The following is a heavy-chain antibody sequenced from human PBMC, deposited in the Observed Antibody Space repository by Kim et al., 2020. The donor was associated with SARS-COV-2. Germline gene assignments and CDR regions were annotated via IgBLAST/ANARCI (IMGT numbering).Heavy chain of an antibody. D-gene: IGHD2-2*01. CDR3: ARVICSSTSCYVHWFDP. J-gene: IGHJ5*02. V-gene: IGHV4-31*01. Sequence: LKSTVTISVDTSKNQFSLNLSSVTAADTAVYYCARVICSSTSCYVHWFDPWGQGTLVTVSS.